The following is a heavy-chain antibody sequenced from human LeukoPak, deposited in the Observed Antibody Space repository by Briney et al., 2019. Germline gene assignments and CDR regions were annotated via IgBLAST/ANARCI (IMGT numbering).Heavy chain of an antibody. V-gene: IGHV4-59*12. CDR1: SGSMTDSC. CDR3: TREGYGRSGYSLDF. CDR2: IYPRGTT. J-gene: IGHJ4*02. Sequence: PSETLSLTCTVSSGSMTDSCWSWFRQAPGKGLEWLGYIYPRGTTEYNPALSSRGTFSVGTSKKEATVRLSSVTASDTAVYYCTREGYGRSGYSLDFWGQGILVTVSS. D-gene: IGHD2-21*01.